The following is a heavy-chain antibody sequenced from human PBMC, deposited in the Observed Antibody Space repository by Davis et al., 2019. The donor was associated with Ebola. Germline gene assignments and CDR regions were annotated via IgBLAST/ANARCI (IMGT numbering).Heavy chain of an antibody. J-gene: IGHJ4*02. CDR1: GGSIRSYN. CDR2: IYYSEST. CDR3: AGEGGYSGYGRGY. Sequence: MPSETLSLTCTVSGGSIRSYNWSWIRQPPAKGLEWIEYIYYSESTNYNPSLKSRVTISVDTSKNQFSLKLSSVTAADTAVYYCAGEGGYSGYGRGYWGQGTLVTVSS. V-gene: IGHV4-59*01. D-gene: IGHD5-12*01.